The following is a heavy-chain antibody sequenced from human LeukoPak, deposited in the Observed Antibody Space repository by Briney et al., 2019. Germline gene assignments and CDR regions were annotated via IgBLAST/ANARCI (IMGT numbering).Heavy chain of an antibody. CDR2: ISSNGGST. J-gene: IGHJ4*02. CDR1: GFTFSSCA. V-gene: IGHV3-64*01. CDR3: ARAYCTNGVCRHYFDY. D-gene: IGHD2-8*01. Sequence: GGSLRLSCAASGFTFSSCAMHWVRQAPGKGLEYVSAISSNGGSTYYANSVKGRFTISRDNSKNTLYLQMGSLRAEDMAVYYCARAYCTNGVCRHYFDYWGQGTLVTVSS.